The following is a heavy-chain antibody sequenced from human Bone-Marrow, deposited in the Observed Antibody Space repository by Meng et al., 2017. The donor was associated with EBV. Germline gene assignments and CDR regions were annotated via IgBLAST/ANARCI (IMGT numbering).Heavy chain of an antibody. D-gene: IGHD6-13*01. Sequence: QVQLQQWGAGLWTPSETLSLTCAVYGGSFSGYYWSWIHQPPGKGLEWIGEINHSGSTNYNPSLKSRVTISVDTSKNQFSLKLSSVTATDTAVYYCARFRKQQLFFRYYFDYWGQGTLVTVSS. CDR3: ARFRKQQLFFRYYFDY. J-gene: IGHJ4*02. V-gene: IGHV4-34*01. CDR2: INHSGST. CDR1: GGSFSGYY.